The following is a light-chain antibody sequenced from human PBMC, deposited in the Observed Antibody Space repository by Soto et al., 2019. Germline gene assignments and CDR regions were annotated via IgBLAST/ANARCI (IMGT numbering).Light chain of an antibody. Sequence: EIVLTQSPATLSLSPWERATLSCMASQSVGSYLAWYQQKPGQAPSPLIYDASNRATGIPARFSGSGSGTDFTLTISSLEAEDFAVYYCQQYGSSQITFGQGTRLEIK. CDR2: DAS. CDR3: QQYGSSQIT. J-gene: IGKJ5*01. CDR1: QSVGSY. V-gene: IGKV3-11*01.